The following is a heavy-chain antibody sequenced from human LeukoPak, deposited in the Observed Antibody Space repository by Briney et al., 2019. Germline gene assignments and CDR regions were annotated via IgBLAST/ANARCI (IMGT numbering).Heavy chain of an antibody. V-gene: IGHV1-18*01. J-gene: IGHJ4*02. CDR3: ASNGITMVRGVFDY. CDR2: ISAYNGNT. CDR1: GYTFTSYG. D-gene: IGHD3-10*01. Sequence: ASVKVSCKASGYTFTSYGISWVRQAPGQGLEWMGWISAYNGNTNYAQKLQGRVTMTTDTSTSTAYMELRSLRSDDTAVYYCASNGITMVRGVFDYWGQGTLVTVSS.